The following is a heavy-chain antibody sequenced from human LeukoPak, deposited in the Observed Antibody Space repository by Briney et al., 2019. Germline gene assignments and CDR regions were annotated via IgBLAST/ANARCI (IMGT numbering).Heavy chain of an antibody. CDR2: ISSGSSAR. D-gene: IGHD3-22*01. CDR3: AREVSEGFDF. CDR1: GFTFSSHS. V-gene: IGHV3-21*05. J-gene: IGHJ4*02. Sequence: GGSLRLSCAASGFTFSSHSMNWVRQTPGKGLEWVSYISSGSSARYYAGSVKGRFAISRDNAKNSLYLQMNSLRAEDTAVYYCAREVSEGFDFWGQGTLVTVSS.